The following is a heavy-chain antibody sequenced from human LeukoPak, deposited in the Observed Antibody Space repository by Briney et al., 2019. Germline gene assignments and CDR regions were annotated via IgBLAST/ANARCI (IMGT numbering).Heavy chain of an antibody. J-gene: IGHJ6*03. V-gene: IGHV1-2*02. CDR2: INPNSGGT. CDR3: ARDLVVGYCMDV. CDR1: GYTFTGYY. Sequence: ASVKVSCKASGYTFTGYYMHWVRQAPGQGLEWMGWINPNSGGTNYAQKFQGRVTMTRDTSISTAYMELSRLRSDDTAVYYCARDLVVGYCMDVWGKGTTVTISS. D-gene: IGHD2-8*02.